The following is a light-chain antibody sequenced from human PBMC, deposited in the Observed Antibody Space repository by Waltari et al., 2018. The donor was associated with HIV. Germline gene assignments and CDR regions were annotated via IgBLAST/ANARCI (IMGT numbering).Light chain of an antibody. Sequence: QSALTQPASVSGSPGQSLTISCSGTSRDISPYNFVSWYQKHPDKAPKLLIYDVDTRPSGVPRRFSGSKSGDTASLTISAIQADDEADYFCSSYTTTNTVVFGGGTKVSVL. CDR2: DVD. J-gene: IGLJ2*01. V-gene: IGLV2-14*03. CDR1: SRDISPYNF. CDR3: SSYTTTNTVV.